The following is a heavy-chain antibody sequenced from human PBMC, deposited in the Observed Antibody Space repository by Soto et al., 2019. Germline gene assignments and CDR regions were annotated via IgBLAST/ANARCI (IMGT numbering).Heavy chain of an antibody. CDR1: GFTVSSNY. CDR2: IYSGGST. CDR3: ARGGFLVTMIVVVPFDI. D-gene: IGHD3-22*01. Sequence: GGSLRLSCAASGFTVSSNYMSWVRQAPGKGLEWVSVIYSGGSTYYADSVKGRFTISRDNSKNTLYLQMNSLRAEDTAVYYCARGGFLVTMIVVVPFDIWGQGTMVTVSS. J-gene: IGHJ3*02. V-gene: IGHV3-53*01.